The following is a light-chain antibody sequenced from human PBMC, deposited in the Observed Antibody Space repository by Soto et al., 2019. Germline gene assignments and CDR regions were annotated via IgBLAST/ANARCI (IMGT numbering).Light chain of an antibody. CDR1: QSISSY. CDR2: AAS. Sequence: DIQMTQSPSSLSASVGDRVTITCRASQSISSYLNWYQQKPGKAPKLLIYAASSLQSGVPSRFSGSGSGTDFTLTISSLQPEGFATYYCHQSYSTPGLTFGGGTKVEIK. V-gene: IGKV1-39*01. J-gene: IGKJ4*01. CDR3: HQSYSTPGLT.